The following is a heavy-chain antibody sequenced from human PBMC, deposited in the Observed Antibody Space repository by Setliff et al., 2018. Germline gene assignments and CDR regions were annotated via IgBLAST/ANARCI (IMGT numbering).Heavy chain of an antibody. V-gene: IGHV1-3*01. J-gene: IGHJ3*02. CDR3: TRDFLGATASFDI. CDR1: GYTFTSYA. D-gene: IGHD3-3*01. CDR2: INAGSGNT. Sequence: GASVKVSCKASGYTFTSYAMHWVRQAPGQRLEWMGWINAGSGNTKYSQRFQGRVTITRDTSASTVFLELSTLRSEDTAVYYCTRDFLGATASFDIWGQGTMVTVSS.